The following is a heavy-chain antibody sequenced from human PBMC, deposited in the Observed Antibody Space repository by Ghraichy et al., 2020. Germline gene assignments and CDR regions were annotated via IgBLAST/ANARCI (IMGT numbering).Heavy chain of an antibody. CDR3: ASNRGIAAAVVGTENIDY. CDR2: INAGNGNT. D-gene: IGHD6-13*01. CDR1: GYTFTSYA. V-gene: IGHV1-3*01. J-gene: IGHJ4*02. Sequence: ASVKVSCKASGYTFTSYAMHWVRQAPGQRLEWMGWINAGNGNTKYSQKFQGRVTITRDTSASTAYMELSSLRSEDTAVYYCASNRGIAAAVVGTENIDYWGQGTLVTVSS.